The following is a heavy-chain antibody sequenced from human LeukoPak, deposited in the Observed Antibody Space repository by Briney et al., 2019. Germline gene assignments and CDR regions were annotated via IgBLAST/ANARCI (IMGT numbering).Heavy chain of an antibody. CDR1: GFSFSSYS. CDR3: ARDIPENYDSSGYSDY. CDR2: ISYSSSHI. Sequence: GGSLRLSCATSGFSFSSYSMNWVRQAAGKGLEWVSSISYSSSHIYYADSVKGRFTISRDNSKNTLYLQMNSLRAEDTAVYYCARDIPENYDSSGYSDYWGQGTLVTVSS. J-gene: IGHJ4*02. D-gene: IGHD3-22*01. V-gene: IGHV3-21*01.